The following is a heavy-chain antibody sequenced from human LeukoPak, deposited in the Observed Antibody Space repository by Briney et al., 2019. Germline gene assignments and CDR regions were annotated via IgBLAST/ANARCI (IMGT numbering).Heavy chain of an antibody. CDR1: AGSMSSNSYC. D-gene: IGHD6-13*01. V-gene: IGHV4-39*01. J-gene: IGHJ4*02. CDR2: IHYSGNT. CDR3: ARRYSSSWYDDWAFDY. Sequence: PSETLSLTCTVSAGSMSSNSYCWGWIRQPPGKGLEWIGRIHYSGNTYYNPSLKSRVTMSVDTSKNQFSLKLSSVTAADTAVYYCARRYSSSWYDDWAFDYWGQGTLVTVSS.